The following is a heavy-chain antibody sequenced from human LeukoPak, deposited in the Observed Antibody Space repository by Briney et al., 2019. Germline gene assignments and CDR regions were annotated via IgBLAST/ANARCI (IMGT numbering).Heavy chain of an antibody. CDR3: ARDGIAVATPPIVSYFDY. CDR2: IIPILGIA. Sequence: SVKVSCKASGGTFSSYTISWVRQAPGQGLEWMGRIIPILGIANYAQKFQGRVTITADKSTSTAYMGLSSLRSEDTAVYYCARDGIAVATPPIVSYFDYWGQGTLVTVSS. V-gene: IGHV1-69*04. D-gene: IGHD6-19*01. CDR1: GGTFSSYT. J-gene: IGHJ4*02.